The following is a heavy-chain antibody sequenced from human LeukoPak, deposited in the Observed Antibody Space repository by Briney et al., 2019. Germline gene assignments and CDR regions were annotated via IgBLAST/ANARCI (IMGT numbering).Heavy chain of an antibody. CDR3: ARDQTMVRGVSGYYYYGMDV. J-gene: IGHJ6*02. V-gene: IGHV3-66*01. CDR1: GFTVSSNY. D-gene: IGHD3-10*01. CDR2: IYSGGST. Sequence: PGGSLRLSCAASGFTVSSNYMSWVRQAPGKRLEWVSVIYSGGSTYYADSVKGRFTISRDNSKNTLYLQMNSLRAEDTAVYYCARDQTMVRGVSGYYYYGMDVWGQGTTVTVSS.